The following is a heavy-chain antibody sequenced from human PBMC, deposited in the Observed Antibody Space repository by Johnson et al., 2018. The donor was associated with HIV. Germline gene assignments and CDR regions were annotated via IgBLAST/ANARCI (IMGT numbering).Heavy chain of an antibody. CDR3: ARDPFPRFFAFDM. V-gene: IGHV3-66*01. J-gene: IGHJ3*02. CDR2: IYSAGTT. D-gene: IGHD2/OR15-2a*01. CDR1: GFTVSSNY. Sequence: VQLVESGGGLVQPGGSLRLSCAASGFTVSSNYMSWVRQAPGKGLEWVSVIYSAGTTYYTQSVKGRFTISRDNSNNTVYLQMKSVTAEDTAVYYCARDPFPRFFAFDMWGQGTVVTVSS.